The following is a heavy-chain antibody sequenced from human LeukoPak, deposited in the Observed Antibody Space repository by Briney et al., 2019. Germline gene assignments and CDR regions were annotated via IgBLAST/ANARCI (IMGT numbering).Heavy chain of an antibody. Sequence: GESLKISCKGSAYSFTSYWIGWVRQMPEKRLEWMGIIYPGDSDTRYSPSFQGQATISAEKSISTAYLQWSSLKASDTAMYYCARGSCSSTSCYTAFDIWGQGTMVTVSS. CDR2: IYPGDSDT. V-gene: IGHV5-51*01. J-gene: IGHJ3*02. D-gene: IGHD2-2*02. CDR3: ARGSCSSTSCYTAFDI. CDR1: AYSFTSYW.